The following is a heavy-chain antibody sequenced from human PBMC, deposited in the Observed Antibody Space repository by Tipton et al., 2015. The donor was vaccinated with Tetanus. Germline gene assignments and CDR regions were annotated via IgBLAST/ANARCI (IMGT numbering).Heavy chain of an antibody. CDR3: AKADGDSTAFDY. CDR1: GFTFSSYG. V-gene: IGHV3-30*18. CDR2: ISYDGSNK. D-gene: IGHD4-17*01. Sequence: SLRLSCAASGFTFSSYGMHWVRQAPGKGLEWVAVISYDGSNKYYADSVKGRFTISRDNSKNTLYLQMNSLRAEDTAVYYCAKADGDSTAFDYWGQGTLVTVSS. J-gene: IGHJ4*02.